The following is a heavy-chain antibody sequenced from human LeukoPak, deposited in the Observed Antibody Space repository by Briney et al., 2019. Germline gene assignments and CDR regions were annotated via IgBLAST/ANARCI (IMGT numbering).Heavy chain of an antibody. CDR3: ARHPFATPFDY. CDR1: GGSISSYY. D-gene: IGHD2-15*01. CDR2: IYTSGST. V-gene: IGHV4-4*07. Sequence: SETLSLTCTVSGGSISSYYWSWIRQPAGKGLEWIGCIYTSGSTNYNPSLKSRVTMSLDTSKNQVSLRLSSVTAADTAVYYCARHPFATPFDYWGRGTLLTVSS. J-gene: IGHJ4*02.